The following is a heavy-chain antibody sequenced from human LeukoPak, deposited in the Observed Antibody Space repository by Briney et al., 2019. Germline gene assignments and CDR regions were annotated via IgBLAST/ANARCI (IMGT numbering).Heavy chain of an antibody. V-gene: IGHV4-39*07. D-gene: IGHD3-9*01. CDR1: GGSISSSSYY. Sequence: SETLSLTCTVSGGSISSSSYYWGWIRQPPGKGLEWIGSIYYSGSTYYNPSLKSRVTISVDTSKNQFSLKLSSVTAADTAVYYCARVEGKYDILTGYPVYYFDYWGQGTTVTVSS. CDR2: IYYSGST. CDR3: ARVEGKYDILTGYPVYYFDY. J-gene: IGHJ4*03.